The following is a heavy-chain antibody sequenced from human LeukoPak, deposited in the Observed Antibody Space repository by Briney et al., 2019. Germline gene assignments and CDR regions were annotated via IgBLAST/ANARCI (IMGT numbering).Heavy chain of an antibody. D-gene: IGHD6-13*01. CDR2: IYTSGST. J-gene: IGHJ5*02. Sequence: SETLSLTCTVSGGSISSYYWSWLRQPAGKGLEWLGRIYTSGSTNYNPSLKSRVTMSVDTSKNQFSLKLSSVTAADTAVYYCARDRGASSITAAGNLNWFDPWGQGNLVSVST. CDR3: ARDRGASSITAAGNLNWFDP. CDR1: GGSISSYY. V-gene: IGHV4-4*07.